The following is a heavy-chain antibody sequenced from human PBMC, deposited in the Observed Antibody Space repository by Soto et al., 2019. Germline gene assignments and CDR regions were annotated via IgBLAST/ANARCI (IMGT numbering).Heavy chain of an antibody. J-gene: IGHJ4*02. Sequence: QVQVVDSGGGVVQPGGYLRLSCVASGFSFSTYGMHWVRQAPGKGLERVTFISNDGSNEKYADSVKGRFIIARDNSNNTVYLQMNSQRDEDTSVYYCTKAPLQDRGYYFDDWGQGTLVTVSS. CDR2: ISNDGSNE. D-gene: IGHD3-10*01. CDR1: GFSFSTYG. CDR3: TKAPLQDRGYYFDD. V-gene: IGHV3-30*18.